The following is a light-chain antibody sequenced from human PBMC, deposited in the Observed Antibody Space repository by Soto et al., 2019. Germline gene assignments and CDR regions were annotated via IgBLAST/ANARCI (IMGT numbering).Light chain of an antibody. Sequence: QSVLTQSPSASASLGASVKLTCTLSSGHSSYAIAWHQQQPEKGPRYLMKLNSDGSHSKGDGIPDRFSGSSSGAERYLTISSLQSEDEADYHCQTWGTGTHAVFGGGTQLTVL. CDR3: QTWGTGTHAV. CDR2: LNSDGSH. J-gene: IGLJ7*01. V-gene: IGLV4-69*01. CDR1: SGHSSYA.